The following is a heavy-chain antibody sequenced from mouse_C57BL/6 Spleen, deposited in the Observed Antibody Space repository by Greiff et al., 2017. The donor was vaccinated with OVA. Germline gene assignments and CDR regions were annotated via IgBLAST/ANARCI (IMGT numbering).Heavy chain of an antibody. D-gene: IGHD2-5*01. CDR3: ARDYSNYPNWYFDV. J-gene: IGHJ1*03. Sequence: EVKVVESGGGLVKPGGSLKLSCAASGFTFSSYAMSWVRQTPEKRLEWVATISDGGSYTYYPDNVKGRFTISRDNAKNNLYLQMSHLKSEDTAMYYCARDYSNYPNWYFDVWGTGTTVTVSS. CDR1: GFTFSSYA. V-gene: IGHV5-4*01. CDR2: ISDGGSYT.